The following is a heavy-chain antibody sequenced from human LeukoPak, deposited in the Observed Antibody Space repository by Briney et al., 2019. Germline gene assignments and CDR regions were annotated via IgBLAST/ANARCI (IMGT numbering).Heavy chain of an antibody. V-gene: IGHV3-23*01. D-gene: IGHD6-19*01. J-gene: IGHJ6*03. CDR3: AKDVAVAGPRMSYYYYYYMDV. CDR1: GFTFSSYA. CDR2: LTSSGGTT. Sequence: PGGSLRLSCAASGFTFSSYAMSWVRQAPGKGLESVSTLTSSGGTTYYADSVKGRFTISRDNSKNTLYLQMNSLRAEDTAVYYCAKDVAVAGPRMSYYYYYYMDVWGKGTTVTISS.